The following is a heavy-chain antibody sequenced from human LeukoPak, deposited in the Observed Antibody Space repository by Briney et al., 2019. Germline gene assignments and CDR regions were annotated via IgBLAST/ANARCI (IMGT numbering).Heavy chain of an antibody. V-gene: IGHV3-7*04. Sequence: GGSLRLSCAASGFALSYYWMTWVRRAPGKGLEWVANIMQDGSEKYYVDSVKGRFTISRDNAKNSLYLQMNSLRAEDTAVYYCARHSAGYTTFFDYWGQGTLVTVSS. D-gene: IGHD5-24*01. CDR2: IMQDGSEK. CDR3: ARHSAGYTTFFDY. J-gene: IGHJ4*02. CDR1: GFALSYYW.